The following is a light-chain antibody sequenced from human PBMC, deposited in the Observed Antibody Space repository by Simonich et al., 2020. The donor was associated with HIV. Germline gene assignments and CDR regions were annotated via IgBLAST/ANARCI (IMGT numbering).Light chain of an antibody. CDR3: QQYYGTPRT. CDR2: WAS. Sequence: DIVMTQSLVSLAVSLGERATTNCKSSQSVLYSSNNKDYLAWYQQKQGQPPKLLIYWASTRESGVPDRFSGSGSGTDFTLTISSLQAEDVAVYYCQQYYGTPRTFGQGTKVEIK. J-gene: IGKJ1*01. CDR1: QSVLYSSNNKDY. V-gene: IGKV4-1*01.